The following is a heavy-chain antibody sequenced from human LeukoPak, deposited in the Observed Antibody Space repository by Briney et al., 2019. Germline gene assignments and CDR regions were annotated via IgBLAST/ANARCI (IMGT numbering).Heavy chain of an antibody. CDR2: ISSSGKNI. CDR3: AKDLKSMVRGACMDA. J-gene: IGHJ6*02. Sequence: PGGSLRLSCAASGFTFSSYEMNWVRQAPGKGLEWVSYISSSGKNIYFADSVKGRFTISRDNAKNSLFLQMNSLRAEDTAVYYCAKDLKSMVRGACMDAWGQGTTVTVSS. D-gene: IGHD3-10*01. V-gene: IGHV3-48*03. CDR1: GFTFSSYE.